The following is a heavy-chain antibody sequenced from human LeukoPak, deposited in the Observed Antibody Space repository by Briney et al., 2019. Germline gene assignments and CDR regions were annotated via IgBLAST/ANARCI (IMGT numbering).Heavy chain of an antibody. V-gene: IGHV3-23*01. Sequence: GGSLRLSCAASGFTFSSYAMSWVRQAPGKGLEWVSAISGSGGSTYYADSVKGRFTISRDNAKNMLYLQMNSLRAEDTAVYYCAREVLAVAGISNYWGQGTLVTVSS. CDR3: AREVLAVAGISNY. CDR2: ISGSGGST. D-gene: IGHD6-19*01. CDR1: GFTFSSYA. J-gene: IGHJ4*02.